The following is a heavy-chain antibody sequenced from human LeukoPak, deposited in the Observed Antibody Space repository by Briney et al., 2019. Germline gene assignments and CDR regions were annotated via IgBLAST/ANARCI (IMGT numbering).Heavy chain of an antibody. CDR2: LIPILGIA. D-gene: IGHD3-22*01. CDR3: ARFYYDSSGSHAFDI. J-gene: IGHJ3*02. Sequence: SVKVSCKASGGTFSSYTISWVRQAPGQGLEWMGRLIPILGIANYAQKFQGRVTITADKSTSTAYMELSSLRSEDTAVYYCARFYYDSSGSHAFDIWGQGTMVTVSS. CDR1: GGTFSSYT. V-gene: IGHV1-69*02.